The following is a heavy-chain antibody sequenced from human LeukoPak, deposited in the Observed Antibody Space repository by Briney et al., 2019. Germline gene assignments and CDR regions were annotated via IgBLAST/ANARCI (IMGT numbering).Heavy chain of an antibody. CDR1: GFIFSSFA. V-gene: IGHV3-23*01. Sequence: GGSLRLSCAASGFIFSSFAMSWVRQAPGKGLAWVSGISGDADTTYYGDSMEGRFTISRDNAKNTLYLQVNSLRVEDTAVYYCAKARTGTRGGYFDHWGRGIRVTVSS. CDR2: ISGDADTT. J-gene: IGHJ4*02. CDR3: AKARTGTRGGYFDH. D-gene: IGHD1/OR15-1a*01.